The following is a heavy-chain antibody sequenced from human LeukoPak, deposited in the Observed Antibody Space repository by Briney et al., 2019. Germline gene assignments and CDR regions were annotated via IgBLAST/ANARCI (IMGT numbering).Heavy chain of an antibody. V-gene: IGHV4-39*01. CDR1: GGSISSSSYY. D-gene: IGHD1-26*01. CDR3: ASWKTERSGSYGLTPVGLDY. J-gene: IGHJ4*02. CDR2: IYYSGST. Sequence: PSETLSLTCTVSGGSISSSSYYWGWIRQPPGKGLEWIGSIYYSGSTYYNPSLKSRVTISVDTSKNQFSLKLSSVTAADTAVYYCASWKTERSGSYGLTPVGLDYWGQGTLVTVSS.